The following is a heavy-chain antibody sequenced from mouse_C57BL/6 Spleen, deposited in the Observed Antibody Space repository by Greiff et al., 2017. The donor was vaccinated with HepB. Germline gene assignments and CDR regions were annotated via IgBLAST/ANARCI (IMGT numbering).Heavy chain of an antibody. CDR3: ARRPNYAMDY. CDR2: INPSTGGT. V-gene: IGHV1-42*01. Sequence: EVKVVESGPELVKPGASVKISCKASGYSFTGYYMNWVKQSPEKSLEWIGEINPSTGGTTYNQKFKAKATLPVDKSSSTAYMQLKSLTSEDSAVYYCARRPNYAMDYWGQGTSVTVSS. J-gene: IGHJ4*01. CDR1: GYSFTGYY.